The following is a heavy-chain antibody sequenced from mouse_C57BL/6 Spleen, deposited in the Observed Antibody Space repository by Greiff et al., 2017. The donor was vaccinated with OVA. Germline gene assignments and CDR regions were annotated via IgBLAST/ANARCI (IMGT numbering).Heavy chain of an antibody. V-gene: IGHV1-39*01. CDR2: INPNYGTT. Sequence: VQLKESGPELVKPGASVKISCKASGYSFTDYNMNWVKQSNGKSLDWIGVINPNYGTTSYNQKFKGKATLTVDQSSSTAYMQLNSLTSEDSAVYYCAKADYYGSSSWYFDVWGTGTTVTVSS. CDR1: GYSFTDYN. D-gene: IGHD1-1*01. CDR3: AKADYYGSSSWYFDV. J-gene: IGHJ1*03.